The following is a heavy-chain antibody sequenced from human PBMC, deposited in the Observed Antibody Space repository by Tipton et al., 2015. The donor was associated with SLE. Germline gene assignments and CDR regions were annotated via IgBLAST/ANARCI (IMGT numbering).Heavy chain of an antibody. J-gene: IGHJ4*02. D-gene: IGHD6-13*01. CDR1: GGSFSGYF. CDR2: INHSGST. Sequence: TLSLTCVVYGGSFSGYFWSWIRQPPGKGLEWIGEINHSGSTNYNPSLKSRVTISVDTSKNQFSLKLSSVTAADTAVYYCARDRGSSWFFFDYWGQGTLVTVSS. CDR3: ARDRGSSWFFFDY. V-gene: IGHV4-34*01.